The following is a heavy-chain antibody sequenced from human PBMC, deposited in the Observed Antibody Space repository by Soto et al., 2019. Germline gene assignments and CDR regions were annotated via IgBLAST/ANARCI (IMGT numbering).Heavy chain of an antibody. CDR2: LWFDASNK. CDR1: GFIFSNYG. D-gene: IGHD6-6*01. V-gene: IGHV3-33*01. CDR3: VRGRHPSYYCDS. J-gene: IGHJ4*02. Sequence: QVQLVESGGGVVQPGRSLRLSCAASGFIFSNYGMHWVRQAPGKGLEWVAILWFDASNKYYADSVKGRFTISRDNSKNTLYLQMNSLRVEDTAVYYCVRGRHPSYYCDSWGQGTLVTVSS.